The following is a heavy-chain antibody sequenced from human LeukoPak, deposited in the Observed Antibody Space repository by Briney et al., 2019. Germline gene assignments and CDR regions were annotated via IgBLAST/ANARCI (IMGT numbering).Heavy chain of an antibody. V-gene: IGHV4-34*01. J-gene: IGHJ3*02. CDR3: ARGKMATITIFGVLPFDI. Sequence: SETLSLTCAVYGGSFSGYYWSWIRQPPGKGLEWIGEINHSGSTNYNPSLKNRVTISVDTSKNQFSLKLSSVTAADTAVYYCARGKMATITIFGVLPFDIWGQGTMVTVSS. D-gene: IGHD3-3*01. CDR2: INHSGST. CDR1: GGSFSGYY.